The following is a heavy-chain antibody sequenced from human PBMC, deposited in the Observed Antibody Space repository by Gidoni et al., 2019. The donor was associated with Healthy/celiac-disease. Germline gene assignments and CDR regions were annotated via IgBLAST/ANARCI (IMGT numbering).Heavy chain of an antibody. CDR2: IIPIFGTA. J-gene: IGHJ5*02. CDR3: ARDGRWSDYKIIGVNWFDP. Sequence: QVQLVQSGAEVKKPGSSVKVSCKASGGTFSRYAISWVRQAPGQGLEWMGGIIPIFGTANYAQKFQGRVTITADESTSTAYMELSSLRSEDTAVYYCARDGRWSDYKIIGVNWFDPWGQGTLVTVSS. D-gene: IGHD4-17*01. V-gene: IGHV1-69*01. CDR1: GGTFSRYA.